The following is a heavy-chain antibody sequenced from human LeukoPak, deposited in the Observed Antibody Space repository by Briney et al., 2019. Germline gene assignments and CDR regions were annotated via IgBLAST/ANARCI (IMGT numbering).Heavy chain of an antibody. V-gene: IGHV4-39*01. CDR2: IYYSGST. CDR1: GGSISSSSYY. Sequence: SETLSLTCTVSGGSISSSSYYWGWIRQPPGRGLEWIGSIYYSGSTYYNPSLKSRVTISVDTSKNQFSLNLSSVTAADTSVYYCARHQGRRRDFDYWGQGTLVTVSS. J-gene: IGHJ4*02. D-gene: IGHD3-10*01. CDR3: ARHQGRRRDFDY.